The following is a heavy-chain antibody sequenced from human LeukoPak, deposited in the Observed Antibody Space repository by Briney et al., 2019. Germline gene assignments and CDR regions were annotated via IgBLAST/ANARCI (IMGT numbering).Heavy chain of an antibody. CDR2: MNPNSGNT. D-gene: IGHD5-18*01. J-gene: IGHJ6*04. V-gene: IGHV1-8*01. CDR3: ARGLLEDTAMAPDYYGMDV. CDR1: GYTFTSYD. Sequence: ASVKVSCKASGYTFTSYDINWVRQATGQGLEWMGWMNPNSGNTGYAQKFQGRVTMTRNTSISTAYMELSSLRSEDTAVYYCARGLLEDTAMAPDYYGMDVWGKGTRVTVSS.